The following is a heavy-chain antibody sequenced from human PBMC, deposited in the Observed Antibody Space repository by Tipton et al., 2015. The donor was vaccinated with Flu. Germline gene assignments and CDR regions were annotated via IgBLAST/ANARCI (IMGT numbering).Heavy chain of an antibody. CDR3: ARRGYSYGWVDY. CDR2: IYHSGST. CDR1: GDSIGSPYY. V-gene: IGHV4-38-2*01. J-gene: IGHJ4*02. D-gene: IGHD5-18*01. Sequence: TLSLTCSVSGDSIGSPYYWGWIRQPPGKGLEWIGSIYHSGSTYYNPSLKSRVTISVDTSKNQFSLKLSSVTAADTAVYYCARRGYSYGWVDYWGQGTLVTVSS.